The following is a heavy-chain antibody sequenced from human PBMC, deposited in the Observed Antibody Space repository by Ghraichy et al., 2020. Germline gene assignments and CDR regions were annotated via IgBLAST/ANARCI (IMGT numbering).Heavy chain of an antibody. CDR3: TKQDAISHYSMSV. Sequence: SETLSLTCTVSGGSVRDTGYYWAWVRQPPGKTLDWIGSIYYTGMTYYNPSLKSRVSISIDTSSNQFSLRLTSVTAADTALYYCTKQDAISHYSMSVWGQGTTVTVSS. J-gene: IGHJ6*02. CDR1: GGSVRDTGYY. V-gene: IGHV4-39*01. D-gene: IGHD2/OR15-2a*01. CDR2: IYYTGMT.